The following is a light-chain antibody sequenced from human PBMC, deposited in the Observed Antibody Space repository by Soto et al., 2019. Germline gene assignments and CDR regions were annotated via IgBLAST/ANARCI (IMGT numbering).Light chain of an antibody. Sequence: QSVLTQPPSASGSPGQSVTISCTGTSSDVGGYNYVSWYQQHPGKAPKLTIYEVSKRPSGVPDRFSGSKSGNTAYLTVSGLQAEDEDDYYCSSYAGSNNYVFGTGTKLTVL. V-gene: IGLV2-8*01. CDR1: SSDVGGYNY. CDR3: SSYAGSNNYV. CDR2: EVS. J-gene: IGLJ1*01.